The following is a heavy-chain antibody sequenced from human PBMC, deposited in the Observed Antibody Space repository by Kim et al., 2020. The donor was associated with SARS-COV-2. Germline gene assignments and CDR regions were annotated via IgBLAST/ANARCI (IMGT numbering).Heavy chain of an antibody. CDR2: IKSKTDGGTT. J-gene: IGHJ4*02. CDR3: TTLTLLWFGGYDY. Sequence: GGSLRLSCAASGFTFSNAWMSWVRQAPGKGLEWVGRIKSKTDGGTTDYAAPVKGRFTISRDDSKNTLYLQMNSLKTEDTAVYYCTTLTLLWFGGYDYWGQGTLVTVSS. V-gene: IGHV3-15*01. CDR1: GFTFSNAW. D-gene: IGHD3-10*01.